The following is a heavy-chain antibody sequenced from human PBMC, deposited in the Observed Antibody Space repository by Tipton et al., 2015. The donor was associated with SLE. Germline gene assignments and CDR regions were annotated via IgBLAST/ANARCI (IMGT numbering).Heavy chain of an antibody. J-gene: IGHJ3*01. CDR3: GRSDYGDYGAAFDV. CDR1: GFSISSGYY. CDR2: IYHSGNT. Sequence: LRLSCAVSGFSISSGYYWGWSRQPPGKGLEWIGTIYHSGNTYYNPSLKSRATISVDTSKNQFALKLGSVTAADTAVYYCGRSDYGDYGAAFDVWGHGTMVTISS. V-gene: IGHV4-38-2*01. D-gene: IGHD4-17*01.